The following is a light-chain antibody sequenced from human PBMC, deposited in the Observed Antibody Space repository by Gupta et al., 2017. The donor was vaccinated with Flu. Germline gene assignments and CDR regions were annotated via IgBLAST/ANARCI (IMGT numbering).Light chain of an antibody. Sequence: EIVLTQSPATLSLSPGERATLSCRASQSIGNYLGWYQQKPGQPPRLLIYDASDRATGIPARFSGSGSGTDFTLTISSLEPEDFAVYYCQQRSKFPLTFGGGTKVEIK. V-gene: IGKV3-11*01. CDR2: DAS. CDR1: QSIGNY. J-gene: IGKJ4*01. CDR3: QQRSKFPLT.